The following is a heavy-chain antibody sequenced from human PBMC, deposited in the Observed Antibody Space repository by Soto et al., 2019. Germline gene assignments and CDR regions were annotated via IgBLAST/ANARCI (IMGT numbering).Heavy chain of an antibody. J-gene: IGHJ4*02. CDR1: GFTFSSYG. D-gene: IGHD2-2*01. CDR3: AKWWHCSSTSCYPFDY. V-gene: IGHV3-30*18. Sequence: SGGSLRLSCAASGFTFSSYGMHWVRQAPGKGLEWVAVISYDGSNKYYADSVKGRFTISRDNSKNTLYLQMNSLRAEDTAVYYCAKWWHCSSTSCYPFDYWGQGTLVTVSS. CDR2: ISYDGSNK.